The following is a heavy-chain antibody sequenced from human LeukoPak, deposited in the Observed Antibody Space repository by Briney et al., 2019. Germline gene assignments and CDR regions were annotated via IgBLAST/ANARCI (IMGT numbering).Heavy chain of an antibody. V-gene: IGHV4-31*03. CDR1: GGSISSGGYY. CDR2: IYYSGST. D-gene: IGHD1-1*01. Sequence: PSQTLSLTCTVSGGSISSGGYYWSWIRQHPGTGLEWIGYIYYSGSTYYNPSLKNRVTISVDTSKNQFSLKLSSVTAADTAVYYCARRISNNWIFDYWGQGTLVTVSS. CDR3: ARRISNNWIFDY. J-gene: IGHJ4*02.